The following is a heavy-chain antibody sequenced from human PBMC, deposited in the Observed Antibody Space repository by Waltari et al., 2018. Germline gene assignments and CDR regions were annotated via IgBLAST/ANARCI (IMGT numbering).Heavy chain of an antibody. CDR3: AKDRVPWGTGGYYGMDV. CDR1: GFTFDDYA. V-gene: IGHV3-43D*03. D-gene: IGHD2-8*02. J-gene: IGHJ6*02. CDR2: ISWDGGST. Sequence: EVQLVESGGVVVQPGGSLRLSCAASGFTFDDYALHWVRQAPGKGLEWVSLISWDGGSTYYADSVKVGFTISRDNSKNSLYLQMNSLRAEDTALYYCAKDRVPWGTGGYYGMDVWGQGTTVTVSS.